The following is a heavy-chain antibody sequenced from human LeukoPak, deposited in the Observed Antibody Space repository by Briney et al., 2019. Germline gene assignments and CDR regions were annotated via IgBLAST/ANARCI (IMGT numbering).Heavy chain of an antibody. D-gene: IGHD3-3*01. V-gene: IGHV1-2*02. Sequence: GASVKVSCKASGYTFTSYAMNWVRQAPGQGLEWMGWINPNSGGTNYAQKFQGRVTMTRDTSISTAYMELSRLRSDDTAVYYCARAQFTIFGVVIITAPSDYWGQGTLVTVSS. CDR1: GYTFTSYA. CDR3: ARAQFTIFGVVIITAPSDY. CDR2: INPNSGGT. J-gene: IGHJ4*02.